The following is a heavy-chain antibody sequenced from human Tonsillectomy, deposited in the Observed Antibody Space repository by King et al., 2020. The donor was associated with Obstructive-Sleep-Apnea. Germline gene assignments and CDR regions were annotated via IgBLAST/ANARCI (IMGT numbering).Heavy chain of an antibody. CDR2: ISYDGTKK. D-gene: IGHD2-21*02. CDR3: AKDSSESVSDPCYFDY. CDR1: GFTFSSYG. V-gene: IGHV3-30*18. Sequence: VQLVESGGGVVQPGRSLRLSCAASGFTFSSYGIHWVRQAPGKGLEGVAVISYDGTKKYYADSVKGRFTISRDNSKNTLYLQMNSLRAEDTAVYYCAKDSSESVSDPCYFDYWGQGTLVTVSS. J-gene: IGHJ4*02.